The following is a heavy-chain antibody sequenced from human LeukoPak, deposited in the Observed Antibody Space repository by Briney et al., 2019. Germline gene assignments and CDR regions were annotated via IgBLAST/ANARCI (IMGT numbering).Heavy chain of an antibody. D-gene: IGHD5-24*01. Sequence: PGGSLRLSCAASGFTFNSHAMSWVRQAPGRGLGWVSAISGSGGNTYYADSVEGRFTISRDNSKNTLYLQMDRLRVEDSAVYYCARLKIQWPPIYFDYWGQGTLVTVSS. J-gene: IGHJ4*02. CDR1: GFTFNSHA. CDR3: ARLKIQWPPIYFDY. CDR2: ISGSGGNT. V-gene: IGHV3-23*01.